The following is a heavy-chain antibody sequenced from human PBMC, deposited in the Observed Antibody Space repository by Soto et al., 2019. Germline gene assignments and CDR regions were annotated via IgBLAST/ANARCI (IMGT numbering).Heavy chain of an antibody. D-gene: IGHD6-6*01. CDR1: GYTFTSYD. CDR2: MNPNSGNT. V-gene: IGHV1-8*01. CDR3: ARARGIAARLEYGMDV. Sequence: ASVKVSCKASGYTFTSYDINWVRQATGQGLEWMGWMNPNSGNTGYAQKFQGRVTMTRNTSISTAYMELSSLRSEDTAVYYCARARGIAARLEYGMDVWGQGTTVTV. J-gene: IGHJ6*02.